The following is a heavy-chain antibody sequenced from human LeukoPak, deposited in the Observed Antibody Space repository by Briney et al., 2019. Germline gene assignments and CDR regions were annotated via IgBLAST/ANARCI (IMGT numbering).Heavy chain of an antibody. J-gene: IGHJ4*02. CDR2: SSGRGADT. CDR3: ARDRGLTLREGGMLDY. D-gene: IGHD3-3*01. Sequence: PGGSLRLSCEASGVSFSTHAMNWVCHRPGPGQERVSGSSGRGADTYAAESVRGRFSISRDDSKNTLYLQMDSLRVEDTAIYYCARDRGLTLREGGMLDYWGQGALVTVSS. CDR1: GVSFSTHA. V-gene: IGHV3-23*01.